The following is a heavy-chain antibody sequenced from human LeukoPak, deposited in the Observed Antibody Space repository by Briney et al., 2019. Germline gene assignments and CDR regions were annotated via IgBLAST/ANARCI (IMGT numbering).Heavy chain of an antibody. CDR3: ARELFSGLLDI. D-gene: IGHD3-10*02. V-gene: IGHV3-33*01. CDR1: GFTFSSYG. CDR2: IWYDGSNK. Sequence: GRSLRLSCAASGFTFSSYGMHWVRQAPGKGLEWVAVIWYDGSNKYYADSVKGRFTISRDNSKNTLYLQMNSLRAEDTAVYYCARELFSGLLDIWGQGTMVTVSS. J-gene: IGHJ3*02.